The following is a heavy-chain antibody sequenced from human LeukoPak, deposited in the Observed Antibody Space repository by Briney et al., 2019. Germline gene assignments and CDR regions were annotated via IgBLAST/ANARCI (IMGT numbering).Heavy chain of an antibody. CDR3: AKDWYYYDSSGYYLPYYFDY. Sequence: GGSLRLSCAASGFTFSSYAMSWVRQAPGKGLEWVSAISGSGGSTYYADSVKGRFTISRDNSKNTLYLQMNSLRAEDTAVYYCAKDWYYYDSSGYYLPYYFDYWGQGTLVTVSS. D-gene: IGHD3-22*01. J-gene: IGHJ4*02. CDR1: GFTFSSYA. CDR2: ISGSGGST. V-gene: IGHV3-23*01.